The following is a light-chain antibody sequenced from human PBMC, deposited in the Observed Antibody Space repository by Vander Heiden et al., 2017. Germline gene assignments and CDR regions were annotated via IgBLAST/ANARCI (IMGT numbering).Light chain of an antibody. CDR3: SSYAGGNYVV. V-gene: IGLV2-8*01. CDR2: EVN. J-gene: IGLJ3*02. CDR1: SGDVGGYNY. Sequence: QSALTQPPSASGSPRQSVTISCSGTSGDVGGYNYVSWYQPHPGKAPNLMIYEVNERPSAVPYRFSGSKSGNTASLTVSEPQAEAEGDYYCSSYAGGNYVVFGGGTKLTVL.